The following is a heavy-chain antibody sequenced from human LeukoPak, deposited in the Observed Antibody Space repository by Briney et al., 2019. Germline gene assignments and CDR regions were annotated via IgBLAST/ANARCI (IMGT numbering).Heavy chain of an antibody. CDR3: ARDSARNIASRPYPDC. CDR2: ISSSGSTI. Sequence: GGSLRLSCAASGFTFSDYYMTWVRQAPGKGLECVSYISSSGSTIYYTDSVKGRFTISRDNAKNSLYLQMNSLRAEDKAVYYFARDSARNIASRPYPDCWGQGTLVTVSS. D-gene: IGHD6-6*01. V-gene: IGHV3-11*04. CDR1: GFTFSDYY. J-gene: IGHJ4*02.